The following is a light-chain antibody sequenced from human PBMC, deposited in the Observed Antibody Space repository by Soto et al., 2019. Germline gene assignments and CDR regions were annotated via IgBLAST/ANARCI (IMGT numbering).Light chain of an antibody. J-gene: IGLJ2*01. CDR3: SSYTSTSTVV. Sequence: QSALTQPASLSGSPGQSITISCTGTSIEVDNDNYVSWYQQHPGKAPKLMLYDLSYRPSGVSIRFSGSKSGTTASLTISGLQAEDEADYYCSSYTSTSTVVFGGGTKLTVL. V-gene: IGLV2-14*01. CDR2: DLS. CDR1: SIEVDNDNY.